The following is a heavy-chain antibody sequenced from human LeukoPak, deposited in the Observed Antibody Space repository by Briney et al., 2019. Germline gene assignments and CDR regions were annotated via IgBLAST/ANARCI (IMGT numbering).Heavy chain of an antibody. CDR1: GFTFDDYG. CDR2: INWNGGST. V-gene: IGHV3-20*04. D-gene: IGHD6-13*01. J-gene: IGHJ6*03. CDR3: AREVEQQLVRYYYYYMDV. Sequence: GGSLRLSCAASGFTFDDYGMSWVRQAPGKGLEWVSGINWNGGSTGYADSVKGRFTISRDNAKNSLYLQMNSLRAEDTALYYCAREVEQQLVRYYYYYMDVWGKGTTVTVSS.